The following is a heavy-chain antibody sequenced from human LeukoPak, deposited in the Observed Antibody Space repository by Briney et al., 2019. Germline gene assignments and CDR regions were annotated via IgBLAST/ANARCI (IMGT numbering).Heavy chain of an antibody. CDR1: GFTFSSYS. Sequence: GGSLRLSCAASGFTFSSYSMNWVRQAPGKGLEWVSSISSSSSYIYYADSVKGRFTISRDNAKNSLYLQMNNLRAEDTAVYYCARGRVGAAPDYWGQGTLVTVSP. D-gene: IGHD1-26*01. CDR3: ARGRVGAAPDY. J-gene: IGHJ4*02. V-gene: IGHV3-21*01. CDR2: ISSSSSYI.